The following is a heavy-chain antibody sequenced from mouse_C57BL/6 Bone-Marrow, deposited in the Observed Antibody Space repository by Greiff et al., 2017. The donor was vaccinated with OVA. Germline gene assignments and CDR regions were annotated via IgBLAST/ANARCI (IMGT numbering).Heavy chain of an antibody. Sequence: VKLKQLGPGLVAPSQSLSITCTVSGFSLTSYGVHWVRQPPGKGLEWLVVIWSDGSTTYNSALKSRLSISKDNSKSQVFLKMNSLQTDDTAMYYCARQITTGDAMDYWGQGTSVTVSS. J-gene: IGHJ4*01. D-gene: IGHD2-4*01. CDR2: IWSDGST. CDR3: ARQITTGDAMDY. CDR1: GFSLTSYG. V-gene: IGHV2-6-1*01.